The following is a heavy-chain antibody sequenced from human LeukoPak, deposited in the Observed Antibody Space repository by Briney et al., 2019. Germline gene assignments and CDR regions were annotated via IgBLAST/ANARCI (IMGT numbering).Heavy chain of an antibody. J-gene: IGHJ6*03. CDR3: AGAFGWARYYYYMDV. D-gene: IGHD3-16*01. CDR1: GGTFSSYA. V-gene: IGHV1-69*05. CDR2: IIPIFGTA. Sequence: SVKVSCKASGGTFSSYAISWVRQAPGQGLEWMGGIIPIFGTANYAQKFQGRVTITTDESTSTAYMELSSLRSEDTAVYYCAGAFGWARYYYYMDVWGKGTTVTVSS.